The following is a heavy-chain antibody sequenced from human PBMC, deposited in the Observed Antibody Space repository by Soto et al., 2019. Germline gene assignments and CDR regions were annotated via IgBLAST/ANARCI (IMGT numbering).Heavy chain of an antibody. CDR2: ISGSGGST. D-gene: IGHD6-13*01. V-gene: IGHV3-23*01. CDR1: GFTFSSYA. Sequence: GGSLRLSCAASGFTFSSYAMSWVRQAPGKGLEWVSAISGSGGSTYYADSVKGRFTISRDNSKNTLYLQMNSLRAEDTAVYYCAKASLGESSWSQWLPNYYYGMDVWGQGTTVTVSS. J-gene: IGHJ6*02. CDR3: AKASLGESSWSQWLPNYYYGMDV.